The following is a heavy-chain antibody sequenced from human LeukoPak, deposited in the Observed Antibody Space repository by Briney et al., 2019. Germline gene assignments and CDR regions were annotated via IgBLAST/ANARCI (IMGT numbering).Heavy chain of an antibody. CDR3: AKDRCSGGSCYTVGSFDY. CDR2: ISNNGGYT. CDR1: GFTFSSSA. V-gene: IGHV3-23*01. Sequence: PGGSLRLSYAASGFTFSSSAMSWVRQAPGKGLEWVSAISNNGGYTYYADSVQGRFTISRDNSKSTLCLQMNSLRAEDTAVYYCAKDRCSGGSCYTVGSFDYWGQGTLVTVSS. J-gene: IGHJ4*02. D-gene: IGHD2-15*01.